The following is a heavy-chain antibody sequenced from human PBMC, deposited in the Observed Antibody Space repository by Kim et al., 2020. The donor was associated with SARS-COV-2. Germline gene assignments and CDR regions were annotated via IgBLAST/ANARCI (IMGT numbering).Heavy chain of an antibody. D-gene: IGHD2-15*01. CDR1: GGTFSSYA. CDR3: ASAYCSGGSCYSGFDY. CDR2: IIPIFGTA. Sequence: SVKVSCKASGGTFSSYAISWVRQAPGQGLEWMGGIIPIFGTANYAQKFQGRVTITADESTSTAYMELSSLRSENTAGYYCASAYCSGGSCYSGFDYWGQGTLVTVSA. V-gene: IGHV1-69*13. J-gene: IGHJ4*02.